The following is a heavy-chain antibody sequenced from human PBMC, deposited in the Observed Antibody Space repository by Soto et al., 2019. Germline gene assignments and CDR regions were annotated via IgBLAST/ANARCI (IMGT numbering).Heavy chain of an antibody. CDR1: GASLSDNY. CDR2: INHSGNT. Sequence: SETLSLTCAVYGASLSDNYCNWLRQPPGKGLEWIGEINHSGNTNYTPSLRSRVTISIDTSKNQLSLNLRSVSAADTAVYYCAGGRGGFDAWGQGTPVTVSS. J-gene: IGHJ5*02. CDR3: AGGRGGFDA. V-gene: IGHV4-34*01.